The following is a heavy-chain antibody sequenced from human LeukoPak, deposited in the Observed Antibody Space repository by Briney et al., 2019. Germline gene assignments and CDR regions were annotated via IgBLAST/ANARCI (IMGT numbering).Heavy chain of an antibody. D-gene: IGHD3-10*01. V-gene: IGHV4-4*09. J-gene: IGHJ4*02. CDR2: IYTSGST. Sequence: SETLSLTCTVSGASITSYYWSWIRQPPGKGLGWIGYIYTSGSTNYNPSLRSRVTISVDTSKSQLSLKLSSVTAADTAVYFCARHPGLWQFADWGQGTLATVSS. CDR1: GASITSYY. CDR3: ARHPGLWQFAD.